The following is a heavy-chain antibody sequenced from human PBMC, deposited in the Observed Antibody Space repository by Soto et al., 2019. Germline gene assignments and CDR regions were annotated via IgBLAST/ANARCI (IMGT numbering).Heavy chain of an antibody. D-gene: IGHD3-10*01. CDR3: ARVSTMVRGVHGMDV. Sequence: EVQLVESGGGLVQPGGSLRLSCAASGFTFSSYWMHWVRQAPGKGLVWVSRINSDGSSTSYADSVKGRFTISRDNAKNTLYLQMISLRAEDTAVYYCARVSTMVRGVHGMDVWGQGTTVTVSS. CDR2: INSDGSST. J-gene: IGHJ6*02. V-gene: IGHV3-74*01. CDR1: GFTFSSYW.